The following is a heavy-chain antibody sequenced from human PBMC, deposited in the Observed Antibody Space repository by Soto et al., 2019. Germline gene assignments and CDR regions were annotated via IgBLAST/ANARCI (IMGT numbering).Heavy chain of an antibody. CDR3: AKDRRSSGWSSLNYFDY. CDR1: GFTFSRYG. V-gene: IGHV3-30-3*01. D-gene: IGHD6-19*01. Sequence: PGGSLRLSCAASGFTFSRYGMHWVRQAPGKGLEWVAVISYDGSNKYYADSVKGRFTISRDNSKNTLYLQMNSLRAEDTAVYYCAKDRRSSGWSSLNYFDYWGQGTLVTVSS. CDR2: ISYDGSNK. J-gene: IGHJ4*02.